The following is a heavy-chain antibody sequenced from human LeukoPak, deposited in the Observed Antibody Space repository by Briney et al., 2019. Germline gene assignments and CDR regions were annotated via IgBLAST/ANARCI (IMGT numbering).Heavy chain of an antibody. CDR3: ARVGARLGAFDI. J-gene: IGHJ3*02. CDR2: IKSDGSTT. CDR1: GLTFSNYW. D-gene: IGHD6-25*01. Sequence: SGGSLRLSCAASGLTFSNYWMHWVRQAPGKGLVWVSRIKSDGSTTSYADSVKGRFTISRDNAKNTLYLQMNSLRAEDTAVYYCARVGARLGAFDIWGQGTMVTVSS. V-gene: IGHV3-74*01.